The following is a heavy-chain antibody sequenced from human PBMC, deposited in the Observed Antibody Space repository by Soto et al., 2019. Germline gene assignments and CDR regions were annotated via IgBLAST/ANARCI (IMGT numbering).Heavy chain of an antibody. V-gene: IGHV1-69*13. Sequence: SVKVSCKASGGTFSSYAISWVRQAPGQGLEWMGGIIPIFGTANYAQKFQGRVTITADESTSTAYMELSSLRSEDTAVYYCGRGSPPLGFCGRTSCYVGSVFNMGGKGKMAPVPS. CDR3: GRGSPPLGFCGRTSCYVGSVFNM. CDR1: GGTFSSYA. D-gene: IGHD2-2*01. CDR2: IIPIFGTA. J-gene: IGHJ6*04.